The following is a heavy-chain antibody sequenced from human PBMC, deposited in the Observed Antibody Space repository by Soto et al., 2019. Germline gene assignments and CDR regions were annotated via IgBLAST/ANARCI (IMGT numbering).Heavy chain of an antibody. V-gene: IGHV3-30*18. J-gene: IGHJ6*02. D-gene: IGHD2-15*01. CDR2: VSYDGSNK. CDR3: AKDLGREDIVVVVAATVPQGGMDV. Sequence: HPGGSLRLSCAASGFAFSSYGMHWVRQAPGKGLEWVAVVSYDGSNKYYADSVKGRFTISRDNSKNTLYLQMNSLRAEDTAVYYCAKDLGREDIVVVVAATVPQGGMDVWGQGTTVTVS. CDR1: GFAFSSYG.